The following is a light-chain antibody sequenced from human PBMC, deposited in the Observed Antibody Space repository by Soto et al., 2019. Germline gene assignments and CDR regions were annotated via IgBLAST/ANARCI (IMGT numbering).Light chain of an antibody. Sequence: DIQMTQSPSTLSASVGDRVTITCRASQSINTWLAWYQQKPGKAPKLLIYDASTLESGVPSRFSGSGSGTEFPLTISSLQPDDFATYYCQQCHSLWTFGQGTKVEIK. CDR3: QQCHSLWT. CDR1: QSINTW. CDR2: DAS. V-gene: IGKV1-5*01. J-gene: IGKJ1*01.